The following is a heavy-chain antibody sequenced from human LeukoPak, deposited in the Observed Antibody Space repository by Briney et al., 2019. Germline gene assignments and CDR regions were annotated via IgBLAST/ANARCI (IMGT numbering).Heavy chain of an antibody. CDR2: ISSSSSYI. CDR3: ARALEYSSSWVEYYYYYMDV. Sequence: GGSLRLSCAASGFTFSSYGMHWVRQAPGKGLEWVSSISSSSSYIYYADSVKGRFTISRDNAKNSLYLQMNSLRAEDTAVYYCARALEYSSSWVEYYYYYMDVWGKGTTVTVSS. CDR1: GFTFSSYG. D-gene: IGHD6-6*01. J-gene: IGHJ6*03. V-gene: IGHV3-21*01.